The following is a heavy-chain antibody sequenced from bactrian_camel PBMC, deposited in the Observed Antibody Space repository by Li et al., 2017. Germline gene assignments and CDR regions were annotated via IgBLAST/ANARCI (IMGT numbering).Heavy chain of an antibody. CDR2: INANGRNT. CDR1: GFTFVSYA. J-gene: IGHJ4*01. Sequence: HVQLVESGGGLVEPGGSPRLSCAASGFTFVSYAMTWVRAPPGKDLEWISGINANGRNTYYADSVKGRFTISQDNAKNTLYLQMNSLKPEDTAMYYCAAGGGNGAFCYTGERSMDYWGQGTQVTVS. D-gene: IGHD2*01. CDR3: AAGGGNGAFCYTGERSMDY. V-gene: IGHV3S6*01.